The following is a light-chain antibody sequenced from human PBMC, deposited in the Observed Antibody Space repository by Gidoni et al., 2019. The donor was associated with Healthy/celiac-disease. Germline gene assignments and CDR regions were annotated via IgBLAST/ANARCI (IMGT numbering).Light chain of an antibody. Sequence: IVLTQSPGTLSLSPGESATLSCRASQSVSSIYLAWYQQKPGQAPRLLIYGASSRATGIPDRFSGSGSGTDFTLTISRLEPEDFAVYYCQQYGSSPLYTFGQGTKLEIK. J-gene: IGKJ2*01. CDR1: QSVSSIY. CDR3: QQYGSSPLYT. CDR2: GAS. V-gene: IGKV3-20*01.